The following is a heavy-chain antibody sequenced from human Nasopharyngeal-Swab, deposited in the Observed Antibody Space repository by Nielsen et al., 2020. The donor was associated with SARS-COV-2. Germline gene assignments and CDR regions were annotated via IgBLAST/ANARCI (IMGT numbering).Heavy chain of an antibody. Sequence: SETLSLTCAVSGYSISSGYYWGWIRQPSGKGLEWIGSIYHSGSTYYNPSLKSRVTISVDTSKNQFSLKLSSVTAADTAVYYCARQAVVETHNFDYWGQGTLVTVSS. V-gene: IGHV4-38-2*01. CDR1: GYSISSGYY. J-gene: IGHJ4*02. D-gene: IGHD2-15*01. CDR2: IYHSGST. CDR3: ARQAVVETHNFDY.